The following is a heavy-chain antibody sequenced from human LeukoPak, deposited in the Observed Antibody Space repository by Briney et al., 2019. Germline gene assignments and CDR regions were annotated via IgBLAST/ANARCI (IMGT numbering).Heavy chain of an antibody. V-gene: IGHV4-4*07. CDR3: ARDGRSSTLGSCYYYYGMDV. D-gene: IGHD2-2*01. CDR2: IYTSGST. Sequence: KASETLSLTCTVSGGSISSYYWSWIRQPAGKGLEWIGRIYTSGSTNYNPSLKSRVTMSVDTSKNQFSLKLSSVTAADTAVYYCARDGRSSTLGSCYYYYGMDVWGQGTTVTVSS. J-gene: IGHJ6*02. CDR1: GGSISSYY.